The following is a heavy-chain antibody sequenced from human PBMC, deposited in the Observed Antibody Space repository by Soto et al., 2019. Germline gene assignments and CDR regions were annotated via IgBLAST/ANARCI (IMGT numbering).Heavy chain of an antibody. Sequence: SGESLKISCKGSGYSFTSYWIGWVRQMPGKGLEWMGIIYPGDSDTRYSPSFQGQVTISADKSISTAYLQMNSLRAEDTAVYYCARDPLIIAVADYYYYGMDVWGQGTTVTVSS. CDR2: IYPGDSDT. CDR3: ARDPLIIAVADYYYYGMDV. CDR1: GYSFTSYW. V-gene: IGHV5-51*01. J-gene: IGHJ6*02. D-gene: IGHD6-19*01.